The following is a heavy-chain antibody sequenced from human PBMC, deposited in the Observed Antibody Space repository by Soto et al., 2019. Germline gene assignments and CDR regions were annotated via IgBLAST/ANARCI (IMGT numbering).Heavy chain of an antibody. CDR2: ISYDGSNK. D-gene: IGHD3-9*01. J-gene: IGHJ6*03. CDR1: GFTFSSYG. V-gene: IGHV3-30*18. Sequence: QVQLVESGGGVVQPGRSLRLSCAASGFTFSSYGMHWVRQAPGKGLEWVAVISYDGSNKYYADSVKGRFTISRDNSKNTLYLQMNSPRAEDTAVYYCAKKALLDYYYYYYMDVWGKGTTVTVSS. CDR3: AKKALLDYYYYYYMDV.